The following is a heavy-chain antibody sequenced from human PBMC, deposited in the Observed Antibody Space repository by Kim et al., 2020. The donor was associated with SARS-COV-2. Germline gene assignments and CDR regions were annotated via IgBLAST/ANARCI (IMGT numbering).Heavy chain of an antibody. CDR1: GDSVSSNSAA. CDR2: TYYRSKWYN. J-gene: IGHJ4*02. Sequence: SQTLSLTCAISGDSVSSNSAAWNWIRQSPSRGLEWLGRTYYRSKWYNDYAVSVKSRITINPDTSKNQFSLQLNSVTPEDTAVYYCARATAAAGSPPEGLEPVDYWGQGTLVTVSS. CDR3: ARATAAAGSPPEGLEPVDY. D-gene: IGHD6-13*01. V-gene: IGHV6-1*01.